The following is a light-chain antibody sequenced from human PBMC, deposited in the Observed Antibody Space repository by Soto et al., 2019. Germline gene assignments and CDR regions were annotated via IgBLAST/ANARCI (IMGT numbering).Light chain of an antibody. CDR3: QQYGGSPRT. V-gene: IGKV3-20*01. Sequence: ESVLTQSPGTLYLTPGERATLSCRASQSVSSSSLAWYQQKRGQAPRLLIHDASSRATGIPDRFSGSGSGTDFTLTISRLEPEDFAVYYCQQYGGSPRTFGQGTKVDI. J-gene: IGKJ1*01. CDR2: DAS. CDR1: QSVSSSS.